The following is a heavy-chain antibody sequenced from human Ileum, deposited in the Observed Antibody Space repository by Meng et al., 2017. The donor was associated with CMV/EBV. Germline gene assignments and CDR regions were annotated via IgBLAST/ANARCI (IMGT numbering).Heavy chain of an antibody. CDR3: ARGIDGGWNSRFDA. CDR2: IIPALQIT. Sequence: TSEGTCNNYAISWVRQAPGQRLEWMGGIIPALQITYYAQHLQGRATFTADKTMTTVYMELSTLRSEDTALYYCARGIDGGWNSRFDAWGQGTLVTVSS. V-gene: IGHV1-69*10. D-gene: IGHD1-7*01. J-gene: IGHJ5*02. CDR1: EGTCNNYA.